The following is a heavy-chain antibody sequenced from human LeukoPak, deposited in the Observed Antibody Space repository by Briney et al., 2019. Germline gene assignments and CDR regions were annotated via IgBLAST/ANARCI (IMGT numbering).Heavy chain of an antibody. CDR2: FSGDCGST. Sequence: PGGPLRLSCAASGHIFCSYAVRWLRQAPEEGLEWVSAFSGDCGSTYCAASEERRFTISSDTSNNTLYLQINSLRAEDTAVYYCAKPAGGRNYGDYLHAFDIWGQGTMVTVSS. J-gene: IGHJ3*02. V-gene: IGHV3-23*01. CDR3: AKPAGGRNYGDYLHAFDI. D-gene: IGHD4-17*01. CDR1: GHIFCSYA.